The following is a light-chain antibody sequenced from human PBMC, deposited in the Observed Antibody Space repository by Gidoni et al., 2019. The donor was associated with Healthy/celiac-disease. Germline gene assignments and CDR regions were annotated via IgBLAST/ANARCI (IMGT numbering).Light chain of an antibody. CDR2: DAS. CDR1: QSVNSY. Sequence: EIVLTQSPATLSLSPGERATLSCRASQSVNSYLAWYQQKPGQAPQLLIYDASNRATGIPARFSGRGSGTDFTLTISSLGPEDFAVYYCQPRSNWPLTFXGXTKVEIK. CDR3: QPRSNWPLT. J-gene: IGKJ4*01. V-gene: IGKV3-11*01.